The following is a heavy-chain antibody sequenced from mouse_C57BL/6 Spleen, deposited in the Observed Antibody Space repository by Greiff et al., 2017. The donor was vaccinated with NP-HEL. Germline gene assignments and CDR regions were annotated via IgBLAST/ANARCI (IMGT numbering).Heavy chain of an antibody. J-gene: IGHJ4*01. D-gene: IGHD2-3*01. Sequence: EVKLQESGPELVKPGASVKMSCKASGYTFTDYNMHWVKQSHGKSLEWIGYINPNNGGTSYNQTFKGKATLTVNKSSSTAYMELRSLTSEDSAVYYCARGLYDGYDVWYAMDYWGQGTSVTVSS. CDR1: GYTFTDYN. V-gene: IGHV1-22*01. CDR2: INPNNGGT. CDR3: ARGLYDGYDVWYAMDY.